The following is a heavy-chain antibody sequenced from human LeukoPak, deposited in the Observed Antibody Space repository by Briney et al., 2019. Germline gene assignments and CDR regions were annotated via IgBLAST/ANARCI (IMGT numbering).Heavy chain of an antibody. Sequence: GASVKVSCKASGYTFTGYYMHWVRQAPGQGLGWMGWINPNSGGTNYAQKFQGRVTMTRDTSISTAYMELSRLRADDTAVYYCASQPPDSEDAFDIWGQGTMVTVSS. D-gene: IGHD1-14*01. V-gene: IGHV1-2*02. CDR1: GYTFTGYY. J-gene: IGHJ3*02. CDR2: INPNSGGT. CDR3: ASQPPDSEDAFDI.